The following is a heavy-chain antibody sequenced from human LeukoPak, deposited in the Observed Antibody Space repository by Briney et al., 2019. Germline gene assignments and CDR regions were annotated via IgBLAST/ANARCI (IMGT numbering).Heavy chain of an antibody. Sequence: GGSLRLSCAASGFTFSSCAMSWVRQAPGKGLEWVSAISGSGGSTYYADSVKGRFTISRDNSKNTLYLQMNSLRAEDTAVYYCAKYSSSWYANWYFNLWGRGTLVTVSS. J-gene: IGHJ2*01. CDR3: AKYSSSWYANWYFNL. CDR1: GFTFSSCA. V-gene: IGHV3-23*01. CDR2: ISGSGGST. D-gene: IGHD6-13*01.